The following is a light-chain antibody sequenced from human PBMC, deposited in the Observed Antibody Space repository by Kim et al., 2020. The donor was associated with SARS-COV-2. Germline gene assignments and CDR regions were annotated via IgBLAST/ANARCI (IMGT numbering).Light chain of an antibody. Sequence: GSPRQTASITCSGDKLGDKYACWYQQKPGQSPVLVIYQDSKRPSGIPERFSGSNSGNTATLTISGTQAMDEADYYCQAWDSSTWVFGGGTQLTVL. V-gene: IGLV3-1*01. CDR1: KLGDKY. CDR2: QDS. J-gene: IGLJ3*02. CDR3: QAWDSSTWV.